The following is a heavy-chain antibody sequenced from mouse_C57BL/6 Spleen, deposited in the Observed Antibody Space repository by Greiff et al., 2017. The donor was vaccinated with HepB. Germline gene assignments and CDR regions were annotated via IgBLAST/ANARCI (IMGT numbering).Heavy chain of an antibody. CDR2: INPNYGTT. CDR1: GYSFTDYN. CDR3: ARGGYYDYDEDVFAY. J-gene: IGHJ3*01. V-gene: IGHV1-39*01. D-gene: IGHD2-4*01. Sequence: EVQLQQSGPELVKPGASVKISCKASGYSFTDYNMNWVKQSNGKSLEWIGVINPNYGTTSYNQKFKGKATLTVDQSSSTAYMQLNSLKSEDSAVYYCARGGYYDYDEDVFAYWGQGALVTVSA.